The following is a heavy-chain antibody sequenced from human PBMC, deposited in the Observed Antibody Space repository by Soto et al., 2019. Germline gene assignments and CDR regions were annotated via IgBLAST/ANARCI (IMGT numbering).Heavy chain of an antibody. CDR1: GGPIISRSYY. V-gene: IGHV4-39*01. J-gene: IGHJ4*02. CDR2: IYYSGST. Sequence: SEALSLNSIVLGGPIISRSYYWGWIRQPPGKGLEWIGSIYYSGSTYYNPSLKSRVTISVDTSKNQFSLKLGSVTAADTAVYYCARATYYYDSTGYYFVYWGQGTLVTVSS. D-gene: IGHD3-22*01. CDR3: ARATYYYDSTGYYFVY.